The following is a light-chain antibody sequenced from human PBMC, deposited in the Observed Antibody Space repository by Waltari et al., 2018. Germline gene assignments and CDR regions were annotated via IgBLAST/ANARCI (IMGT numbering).Light chain of an antibody. Sequence: ETVMTQSPATLSVSPGERATLSCRASQSVTSNLAWYQRKPGQAPRLLIYGASTRATGIPARFSGSGSGTEFTLTISSLQSEDFAVYYCQQYNNWPETFGQGTKVEIK. CDR1: QSVTSN. V-gene: IGKV3-15*01. CDR2: GAS. J-gene: IGKJ1*01. CDR3: QQYNNWPET.